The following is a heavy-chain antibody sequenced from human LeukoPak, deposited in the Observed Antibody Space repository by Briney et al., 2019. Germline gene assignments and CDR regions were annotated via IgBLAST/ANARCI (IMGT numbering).Heavy chain of an antibody. D-gene: IGHD4-17*01. CDR2: INSDVSST. CDR3: ARETTGKRYYFDY. Sequence: GGSLRLSCAASGFTFSSYWMHWVRQAPGKGLVWVSRINSDVSSTSYADSVKGRFTISRDNAKNTLYLQMNSLRAEDTAVYYCARETTGKRYYFDYWGQGTLVTVSS. V-gene: IGHV3-74*01. CDR1: GFTFSSYW. J-gene: IGHJ4*02.